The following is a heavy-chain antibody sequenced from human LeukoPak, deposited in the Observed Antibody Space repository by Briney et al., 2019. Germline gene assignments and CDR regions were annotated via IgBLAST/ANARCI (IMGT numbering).Heavy chain of an antibody. D-gene: IGHD3-9*01. CDR1: GGSFSGYY. CDR2: INHSGST. CDR3: ARGQNYDILTGYYNWFDP. Sequence: PSETLSLTCAVYGGSFSGYYWSWIRQPPGKGLEWIGEINHSGSTNYNPSLKSRVTISVDTSKNQFSLKLSSVTAADTAVYYCARGQNYDILTGYYNWFDPWGQGTLVTVSS. J-gene: IGHJ5*02. V-gene: IGHV4-34*01.